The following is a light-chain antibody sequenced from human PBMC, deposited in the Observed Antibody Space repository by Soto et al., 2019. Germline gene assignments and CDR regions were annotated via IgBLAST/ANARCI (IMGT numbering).Light chain of an antibody. Sequence: DIQMTQSPSTLSASVGDRVTITCRASQSISSWLAWYQQRPGKAPKLLFYKASNLESGVPSRFSGSGSGTELTLTISSLHPDDFATYYCQQYYTYPWTFGPGTKVEIK. CDR2: KAS. V-gene: IGKV1-5*03. CDR1: QSISSW. CDR3: QQYYTYPWT. J-gene: IGKJ1*01.